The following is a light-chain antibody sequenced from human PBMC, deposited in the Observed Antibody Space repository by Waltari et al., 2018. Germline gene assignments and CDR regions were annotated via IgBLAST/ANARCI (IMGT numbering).Light chain of an antibody. J-gene: IGLJ2*01. Sequence: QSALTQPASVSGSPGQSITISCTGTSSDVGGYDFVSWYKQYPGKAPKLVIYDVYYRPSGVSHRFSASKSGNTASLTISGLQTEDEADYYCSSYTSISTSVVFGGGTKLTVL. V-gene: IGLV2-14*03. CDR2: DVY. CDR1: SSDVGGYDF. CDR3: SSYTSISTSVV.